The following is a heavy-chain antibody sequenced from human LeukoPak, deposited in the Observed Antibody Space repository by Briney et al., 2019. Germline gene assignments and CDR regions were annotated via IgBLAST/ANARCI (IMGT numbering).Heavy chain of an antibody. J-gene: IGHJ4*02. D-gene: IGHD3-22*01. CDR2: ISGSGGST. CDR1: GFTFSSYA. Sequence: GGSLRLSCAASGFTFSSYAMSWVRQAPGKGLEWVSAISGSGGSTYYADSVKGRFTISRDNSKKTLYLQMNSLGAEDTAVYYCAKEGDSSGYYSNFDYWGQGTLVTVSS. V-gene: IGHV3-23*01. CDR3: AKEGDSSGYYSNFDY.